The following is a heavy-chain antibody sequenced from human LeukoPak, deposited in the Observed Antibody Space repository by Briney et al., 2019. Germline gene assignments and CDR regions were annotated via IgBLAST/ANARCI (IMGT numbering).Heavy chain of an antibody. Sequence: GATVKVSCKASGYTFTSYDINWVRQATGQGLEWMGWINTDTGNPTYAQGFTGRFVFSLDTSVSTAYLQISSLEAEDTAVYYCARVRGYCSGGSCYPVHWGQGTLVTVSS. D-gene: IGHD2-15*01. J-gene: IGHJ4*02. CDR1: GYTFTSYD. CDR3: ARVRGYCSGGSCYPVH. CDR2: INTDTGNP. V-gene: IGHV7-4-1*02.